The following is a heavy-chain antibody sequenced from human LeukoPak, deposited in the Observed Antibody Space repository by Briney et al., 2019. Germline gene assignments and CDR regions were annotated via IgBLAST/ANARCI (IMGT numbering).Heavy chain of an antibody. CDR3: ARGSGYSSGRLLGY. J-gene: IGHJ4*02. CDR1: GFTFDDYA. V-gene: IGHV3-64*01. Sequence: SGGSLRLSCAASGFTFDDYAMHWVRQAPGKGLEYVSAISSNGGSTYYANSVKGRFTISRDNSKNTLYLQMGSLRAEDMAVYYCARGSGYSSGRLLGYWGQGTLVTVSS. D-gene: IGHD6-19*01. CDR2: ISSNGGST.